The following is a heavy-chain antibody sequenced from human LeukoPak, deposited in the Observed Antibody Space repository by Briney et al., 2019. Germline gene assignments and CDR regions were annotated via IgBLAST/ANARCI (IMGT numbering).Heavy chain of an antibody. D-gene: IGHD5-18*01. CDR2: INHSGST. Sequence: PWETLSLTCTVSGGSISAYYWTWIRQPPGKGLEWIGEINHSGSTNYNPSLKSRVTISVDTSKNQFSLKLSSVTAADTAVYYCARFLGIRYGMDVWGQGTTVTVSS. CDR1: GGSISAYY. V-gene: IGHV4-34*01. CDR3: ARFLGIRYGMDV. J-gene: IGHJ6*02.